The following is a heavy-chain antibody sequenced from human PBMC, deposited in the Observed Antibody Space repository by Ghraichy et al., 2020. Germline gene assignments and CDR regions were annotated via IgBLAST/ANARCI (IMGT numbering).Heavy chain of an antibody. CDR3: ARGGSFYDLWSGYYTGAFDI. CDR1: GGSISSGSYY. D-gene: IGHD3-3*01. J-gene: IGHJ3*02. V-gene: IGHV4-61*02. Sequence: SETLSLTCTVSGGSISSGSYYWSWIRQPAGKGLEWIGRIYTSGSTNYNPSLKSRVTMSVDTSKNQFSLKLSSVTAADTAVYYCARGGSFYDLWSGYYTGAFDIWGQGTMVTVSS. CDR2: IYTSGST.